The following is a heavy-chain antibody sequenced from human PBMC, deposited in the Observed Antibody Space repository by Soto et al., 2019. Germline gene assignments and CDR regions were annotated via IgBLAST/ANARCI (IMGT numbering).Heavy chain of an antibody. J-gene: IGHJ5*02. CDR2: IYYNGFT. D-gene: IGHD3-3*01. Sequence: QLQLQESGPGLVKPLETLSLICTVSGGSISSRNYYWVWIRQPPGKGLEWIGSIYYNGFTYYNPSLKSRVTISVDTSKNQFSLRLNSVTAADPAVYYCVRQADCWSGGGGFDPWGQGTLVTVSS. V-gene: IGHV4-39*01. CDR1: GGSISSRNYY. CDR3: VRQADCWSGGGGFDP.